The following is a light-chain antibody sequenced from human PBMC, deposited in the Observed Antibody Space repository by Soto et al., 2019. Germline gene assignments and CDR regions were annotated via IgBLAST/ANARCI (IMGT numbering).Light chain of an antibody. J-gene: IGLJ2*01. V-gene: IGLV3-9*01. CDR1: NIGSKN. CDR3: QVWDSSTHVV. CDR2: RDY. Sequence: SYELTQPLSVSVALGQTARITCGANNIGSKNVHWYQQKPGQAPVLVIYRDYNRPSGIPERFSGSNSVNTATLSISRAQAGDEADYYCQVWDSSTHVVFGGGTNLTVL.